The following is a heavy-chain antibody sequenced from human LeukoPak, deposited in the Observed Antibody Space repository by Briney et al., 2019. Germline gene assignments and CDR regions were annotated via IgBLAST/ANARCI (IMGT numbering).Heavy chain of an antibody. CDR1: GFTFSSYA. J-gene: IGHJ3*02. V-gene: IGHV3-23*01. Sequence: GGSLRLSCAASGFTFSSYAMSWVRQAPGKGLEWVSAISGSGGSTYYADSVKGRFTISRDNSKNTLYLQMNSLRAEDTAVYYCAKDTGIYYGSGRQDDAFDIWGQGTMVTVSS. CDR3: AKDTGIYYGSGRQDDAFDI. CDR2: ISGSGGST. D-gene: IGHD3-10*01.